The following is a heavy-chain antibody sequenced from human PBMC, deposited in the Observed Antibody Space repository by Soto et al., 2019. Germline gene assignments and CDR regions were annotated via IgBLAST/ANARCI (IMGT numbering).Heavy chain of an antibody. CDR3: AKGRWIQLM. V-gene: IGHV3-23*01. Sequence: ESGGGLIQPGGSLRLSCAASGFTVSSNYMSWVRQAPGKGLEWVSVISGSGGSTYYADSVKGRFTISRDNSKNTLYLQMNSLRAEDTAVYYCAKGRWIQLMWGQGTLVTVSS. CDR1: GFTVSSNY. D-gene: IGHD5-18*01. J-gene: IGHJ4*02. CDR2: ISGSGGST.